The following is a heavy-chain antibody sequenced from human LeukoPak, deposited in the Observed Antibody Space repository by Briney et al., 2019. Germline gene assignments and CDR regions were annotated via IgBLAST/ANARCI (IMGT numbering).Heavy chain of an antibody. V-gene: IGHV4-38-2*02. J-gene: IGHJ5*02. Sequence: SETLSLTCTVSGYSISSGYYWGWIRQPPGKGLEWIGNIYHSGSTDYNPSLKSRVSISVDTFKNQFSLKLSSVTAADTAVYYRHIYYYDSSGPNWFDPWGQGTLVTVSS. CDR2: IYHSGST. CDR3: HIYYYDSSGPNWFDP. D-gene: IGHD3-22*01. CDR1: GYSISSGYY.